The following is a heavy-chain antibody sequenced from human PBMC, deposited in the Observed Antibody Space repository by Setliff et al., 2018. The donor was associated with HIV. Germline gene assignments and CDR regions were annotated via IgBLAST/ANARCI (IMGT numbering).Heavy chain of an antibody. Sequence: GGSLRLSCAASGFIFDDYGMGWVRQAPGKGLEWVSGINWNGGRTGYADSVKGRFTISRDNAKNSLYLQMNSLRAEDTALYYCARGVTMIEGGYYFDYWGQGTLVTVSS. J-gene: IGHJ4*02. V-gene: IGHV3-20*04. CDR2: INWNGGRT. CDR3: ARGVTMIEGGYYFDY. D-gene: IGHD3-22*01. CDR1: GFIFDDYG.